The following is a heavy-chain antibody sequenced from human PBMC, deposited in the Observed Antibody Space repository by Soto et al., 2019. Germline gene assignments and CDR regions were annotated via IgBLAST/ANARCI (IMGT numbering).Heavy chain of an antibody. J-gene: IGHJ3*02. CDR1: GYSFISYW. CDR3: ARIIGYCRNNDCSWTFDI. D-gene: IGHD2-15*01. Sequence: GESLKISCKGSGYSFISYWVAWVRQLPGKGLEWMGTFYPGDSTSTYSPSFQGQVTISVDKSISTAYLQLSSLKASDTAMYYCARIIGYCRNNDCSWTFDIWGQGTMVTVSS. CDR2: FYPGDSTS. V-gene: IGHV5-51*01.